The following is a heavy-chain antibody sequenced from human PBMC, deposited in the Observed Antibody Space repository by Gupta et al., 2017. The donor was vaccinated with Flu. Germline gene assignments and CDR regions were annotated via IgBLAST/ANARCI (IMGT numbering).Heavy chain of an antibody. V-gene: IGHV4-34*01. J-gene: IGHJ5*02. Sequence: SGAYWSWIRQPPGKGPEWIGEIDHSGGTNYNPSLKSRVTMSVDTSKNQFSLNLYSVTAADTARYYCTRLGGFTVGYNWFDPWGQGTLVIVSS. CDR3: TRLGGFTVGYNWFDP. D-gene: IGHD4-4*01. CDR2: IDHSGGT. CDR1: SGAY.